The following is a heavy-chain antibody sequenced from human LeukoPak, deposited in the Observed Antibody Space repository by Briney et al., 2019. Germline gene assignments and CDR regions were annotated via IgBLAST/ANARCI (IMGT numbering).Heavy chain of an antibody. D-gene: IGHD2-2*01. Sequence: GGSLRLSCAASGFTVSNNYMSWVRQAPGKGLEWVSVIYSGGSTYYADSVKGRFTISRDNSKNTLYLQMNSLRAEDTAVYYCARDCSSTSCYDDYYYGMDVWGQGTTVTVSS. CDR3: ARDCSSTSCYDDYYYGMDV. V-gene: IGHV3-66*01. CDR1: GFTVSNNY. J-gene: IGHJ6*02. CDR2: IYSGGST.